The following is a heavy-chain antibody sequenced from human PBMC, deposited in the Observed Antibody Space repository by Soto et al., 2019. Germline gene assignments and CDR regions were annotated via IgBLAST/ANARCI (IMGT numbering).Heavy chain of an antibody. CDR3: ARGGVRTTFRH. J-gene: IGHJ4*02. Sequence: QVQLQESGPGLVKPSQTLSLTCTVSGGSVSSGGYYWSWVRQPPGKGLEWIGYIYDSGSTVYNPSLKTRLSISGDTSRNQFSLRLSSVTAADTAVYYCARGGVRTTFRHWGQGALVTVSS. CDR1: GGSVSSGGYY. CDR2: IYDSGST. V-gene: IGHV4-31*03. D-gene: IGHD3-10*01.